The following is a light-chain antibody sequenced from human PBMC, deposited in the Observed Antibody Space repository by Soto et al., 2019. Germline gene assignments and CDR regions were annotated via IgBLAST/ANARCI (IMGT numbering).Light chain of an antibody. CDR1: QSISNW. V-gene: IGKV1-5*03. J-gene: IGKJ2*01. Sequence: DIQMTQSPSTLSASVGDRVTITCRASQSISNWLAWYQQKPGKPPNLLIYKASTLESGVPSRFSGSGSGTEFTLTISSLQPDDFATYYCQQYNRQPYTFGQGTKLEI. CDR3: QQYNRQPYT. CDR2: KAS.